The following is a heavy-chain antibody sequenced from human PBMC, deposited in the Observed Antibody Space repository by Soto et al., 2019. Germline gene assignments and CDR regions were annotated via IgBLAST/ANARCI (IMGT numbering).Heavy chain of an antibody. Sequence: QVQLVQSGAEVKKPGSSVKVSCKASGGTFSSYAISWVRQAPGQGLEWMGGIIPIFGTANYAQKFQGRVTESIKNSCLGASHHSPPCGGPLHAVFGFRSSTPRHGTVLSSITAGTHIWIRTAPRTRDGPWGQ. CDR1: GGTFSSYA. D-gene: IGHD3-10*02. CDR3: RSSTPRHGTVLSSITAGTHIWIRTAPRTRDGP. J-gene: IGHJ5*02. CDR2: IIPIFGTA. V-gene: IGHV1-69*01.